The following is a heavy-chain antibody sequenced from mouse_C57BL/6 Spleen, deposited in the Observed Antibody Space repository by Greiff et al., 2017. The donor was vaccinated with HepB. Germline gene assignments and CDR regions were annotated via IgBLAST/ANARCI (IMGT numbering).Heavy chain of an antibody. CDR2: IDPSDSYT. CDR1: GYTFTSYW. CDR3: ARSHYYGSSYALDY. V-gene: IGHV1-59*01. Sequence: QVQLQQPGAELVRPGTSVKLSCKASGYTFTSYWMHWVMQRPGQGLEWIGVIDPSDSYTNYNQKFKGKATLTVDTSSSTAYMQLSSLTSDDSSVYYCARSHYYGSSYALDYWGHGTTLSVSS. J-gene: IGHJ2*01. D-gene: IGHD1-1*01.